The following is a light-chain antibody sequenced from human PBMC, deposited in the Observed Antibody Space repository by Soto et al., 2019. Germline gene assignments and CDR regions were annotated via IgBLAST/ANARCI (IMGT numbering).Light chain of an antibody. CDR3: QHYDGSPRT. V-gene: IGKV3-20*01. Sequence: ETVLTQSPGTVSLSPGERATLSCTTSQNVKSNYLAWYQQKPGQAPRLLIYGVFNRATGIPDRFSGSGSGTDFILTISGLEPEDFAVYYCQHYDGSPRTFGQGTKLEI. CDR1: QNVKSNY. J-gene: IGKJ2*01. CDR2: GVF.